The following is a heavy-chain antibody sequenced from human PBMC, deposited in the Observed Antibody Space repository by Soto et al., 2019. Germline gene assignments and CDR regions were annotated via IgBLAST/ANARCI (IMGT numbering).Heavy chain of an antibody. D-gene: IGHD3-3*01. CDR2: IIPIFGTA. CDR3: ARVTEITPRPFYDFWSGYNNSSDP. V-gene: IGHV1-69*13. Sequence: ASVKVSCKASGGTFSSYAISWVRQAPGQGLEWMGGIIPIFGTANYAQKFRGRVTITADESTSTAYMELSSLRSEDTAVYYCARVTEITPRPFYDFWSGYNNSSDPWGQGTMVTV. J-gene: IGHJ5*02. CDR1: GGTFSSYA.